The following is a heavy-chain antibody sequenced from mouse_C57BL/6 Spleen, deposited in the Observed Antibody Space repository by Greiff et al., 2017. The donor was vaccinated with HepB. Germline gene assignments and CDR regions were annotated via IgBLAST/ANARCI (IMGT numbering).Heavy chain of an antibody. CDR1: GYAFSSYW. CDR3: ARSGYYRPYYFDY. J-gene: IGHJ2*01. V-gene: IGHV1-80*01. CDR2: IYPGDGDT. D-gene: IGHD2-3*01. Sequence: QVHVKQSGAELVKPGASVKISCKASGYAFSSYWMNWVKQRPGKGLEWIGQIYPGDGDTNYNGKFKGKATLTADKSSSTAYMQLSSLTSEDSAVYFCARSGYYRPYYFDYWGQGTTLTVSS.